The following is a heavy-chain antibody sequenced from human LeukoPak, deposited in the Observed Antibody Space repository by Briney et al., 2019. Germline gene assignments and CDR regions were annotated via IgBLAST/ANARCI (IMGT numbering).Heavy chain of an antibody. CDR1: GGSISSSSYY. CDR2: IYYSGST. J-gene: IGHJ4*02. D-gene: IGHD3-22*01. CDR3: ARVRDSSGYRDYYFDY. V-gene: IGHV4-39*07. Sequence: SETLSLTCTVSGGSISSSSYYWGWIRQPPGKGLEWIGSIYYSGSTYYNPSLKSRVTISVDTSKNQFSLKLSSVTAADTAVYYCARVRDSSGYRDYYFDYWGQGTLVTVSS.